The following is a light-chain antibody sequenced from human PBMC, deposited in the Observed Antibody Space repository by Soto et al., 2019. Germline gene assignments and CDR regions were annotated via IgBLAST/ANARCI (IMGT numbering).Light chain of an antibody. J-gene: IGKJ1*01. CDR3: QVSDATWT. CDR1: QSISSY. CDR2: AAS. Sequence: DIQMTQSPSSLSASVGDRVTITCRASQSISSYLNWYQQKPGNAPKLLIYAASSLQSGVPSRFSGSGSGTDFTLTISSLQPEDFATYYCQVSDATWTCGQGTKVDIK. V-gene: IGKV1-39*01.